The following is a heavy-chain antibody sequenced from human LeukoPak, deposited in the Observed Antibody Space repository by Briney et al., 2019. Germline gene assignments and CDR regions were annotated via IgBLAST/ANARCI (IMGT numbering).Heavy chain of an antibody. CDR2: IKSKTAGGTT. Sequence: GGSLRLSCAASVFPFTIAWMSWVREAPGKGLECVGRIKSKTAGGTTDYAATMKGRFTISRDDAKNTLYLQMDSLKTEDTAVYYCITGGDTGSGWYGSYWGQGTLVTVSS. J-gene: IGHJ4*02. D-gene: IGHD6-19*01. CDR3: ITGGDTGSGWYGSY. CDR1: VFPFTIAW. V-gene: IGHV3-15*01.